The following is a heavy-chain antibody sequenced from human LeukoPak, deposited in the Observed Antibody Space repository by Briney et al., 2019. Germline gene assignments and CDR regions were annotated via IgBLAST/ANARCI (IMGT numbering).Heavy chain of an antibody. Sequence: GGSLRLSCAPSGFTVSSNYMSWVRQAPGKGLEWVSVIYSGGSTYYADSVKGRFTISRDNSKNTLYLQMNSLRAEDTAVYYCARGRYYDSSGYYKRYYFDYWGQGTLVTVSS. CDR1: GFTVSSNY. D-gene: IGHD3-22*01. V-gene: IGHV3-66*01. J-gene: IGHJ4*02. CDR3: ARGRYYDSSGYYKRYYFDY. CDR2: IYSGGST.